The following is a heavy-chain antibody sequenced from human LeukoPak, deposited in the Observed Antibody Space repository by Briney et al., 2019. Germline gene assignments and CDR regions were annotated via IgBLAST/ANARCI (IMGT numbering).Heavy chain of an antibody. V-gene: IGHV3-53*01. D-gene: IGHD4-17*01. Sequence: GGSLRLSCAASGFTVSSNYMSWVRQAPGKGLEWVSVIYSGGSTYYADSVKGRFTISRDNSKNTLYLQMNSLRAEDTAVYYCARSSDGDYYYYFDYWGQGTLVTVSS. J-gene: IGHJ4*02. CDR2: IYSGGST. CDR1: GFTVSSNY. CDR3: ARSSDGDYYYYFDY.